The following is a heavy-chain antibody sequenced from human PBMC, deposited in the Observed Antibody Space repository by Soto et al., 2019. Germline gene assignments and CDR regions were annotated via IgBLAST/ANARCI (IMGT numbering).Heavy chain of an antibody. CDR1: GYTFSNYA. CDR2: LDNYSGNT. CDR3: ARGGSTYCDFWKIDY. Sequence: GASVKVSCKASGYTFSNYAISWVRQAPGQGLEWMGWLDNYSGNTNYAQNLQGRVSMTTDTSTSTAYMELRSLRSDDTAVYFCARGGSTYCDFWKIDYWGQGTLVTVSS. D-gene: IGHD3-3*01. J-gene: IGHJ4*02. V-gene: IGHV1-18*01.